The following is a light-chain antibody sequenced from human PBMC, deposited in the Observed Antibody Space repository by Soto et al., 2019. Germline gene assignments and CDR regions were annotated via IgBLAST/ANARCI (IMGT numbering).Light chain of an antibody. J-gene: IGLJ1*01. CDR1: SSDVGGYNY. CDR2: DVS. V-gene: IGLV2-11*01. CDR3: CSYAGTYPLV. Sequence: QSALTQPRSVSGSPGQSVTISCTGTSSDVGGYNYVSWYQQHPGKAPKLMIYDVSKRPSGVPDRFSGSKSGNTASLTISGLQAEDGADYYCCSYAGTYPLVFGTGTKVTVL.